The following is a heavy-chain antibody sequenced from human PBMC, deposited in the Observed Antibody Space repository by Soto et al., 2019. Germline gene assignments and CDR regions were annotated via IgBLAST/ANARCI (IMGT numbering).Heavy chain of an antibody. D-gene: IGHD1-26*01. CDR2: VIPIFGTA. CDR3: ARDRWGEGATY. CDR1: GGTFSSYA. V-gene: IGHV1-69*13. Sequence: ASVKVSCKASGGTFSSYAISWVRQAPGQGLEWMGGVIPIFGTANYAQKFQGRVTITADESTSTAYMELSSLRSEDTAVYYCARDRWGEGATYWGQGALVTVSS. J-gene: IGHJ4*02.